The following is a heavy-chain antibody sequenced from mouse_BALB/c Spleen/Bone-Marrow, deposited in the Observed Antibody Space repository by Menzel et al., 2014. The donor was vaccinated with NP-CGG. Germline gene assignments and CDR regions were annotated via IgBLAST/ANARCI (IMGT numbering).Heavy chain of an antibody. J-gene: IGHJ1*01. D-gene: IGHD1-1*01. CDR3: ARDYYGSSYWYFDV. Sequence: DVMLVESGGGLVQPGGSRKLSCAASGFTFSDYGMAWVRQAPGKGPEWVAFISNLAYSIYYADTVTGRFTISRENTKNTLYLEMSSLWSEDTAMYYCARDYYGSSYWYFDVWGAGTTVTVSP. CDR1: GFTFSDYG. CDR2: ISNLAYSI. V-gene: IGHV5-15*02.